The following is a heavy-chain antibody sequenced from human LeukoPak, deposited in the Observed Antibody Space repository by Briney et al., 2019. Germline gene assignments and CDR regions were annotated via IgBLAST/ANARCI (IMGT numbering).Heavy chain of an antibody. CDR3: ARGMDIVVVVAADYGMDV. V-gene: IGHV4-34*01. CDR2: INHSGST. Sequence: SETLSLTCAVYGGSFSGYYWSWIRQPPGKGLEWIGEINHSGSTNYNPSLKSRVTISVDTSRNQFSLKLSSVTAADTAVYYCARGMDIVVVVAADYGMDVWGQGTTVTVSS. CDR1: GGSFSGYY. D-gene: IGHD2-15*01. J-gene: IGHJ6*02.